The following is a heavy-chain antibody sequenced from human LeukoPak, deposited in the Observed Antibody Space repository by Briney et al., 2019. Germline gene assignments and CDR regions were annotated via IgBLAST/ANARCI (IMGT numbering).Heavy chain of an antibody. D-gene: IGHD3-10*01. Sequence: PSETLSLTCTVSGGSISSYYWSWIRQPPGKGLEWIGYIYYSGSTNYNPSPKSRVTISLDTSKNQFSLKLSSATAADTAVYYCARDGENYYKNYGLDVWGQGTTVTVSS. CDR1: GGSISSYY. J-gene: IGHJ6*02. CDR2: IYYSGST. V-gene: IGHV4-59*12. CDR3: ARDGENYYKNYGLDV.